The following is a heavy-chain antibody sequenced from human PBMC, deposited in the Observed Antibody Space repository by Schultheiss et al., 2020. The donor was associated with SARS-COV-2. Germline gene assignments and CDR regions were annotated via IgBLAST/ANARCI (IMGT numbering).Heavy chain of an antibody. CDR3: ARGWGYCTNGVCYTFHYYGMDV. D-gene: IGHD2-8*01. J-gene: IGHJ6*02. CDR2: IYHSGST. CDR1: GASINNYY. V-gene: IGHV4-59*12. Sequence: SETLSLTCTVSGASINNYYWTWIRQSPGKGLEWIGEIYHSGSTNYNPSLKSRVTISVDTSKNQFSLKLSSVTAADTAVYYCARGWGYCTNGVCYTFHYYGMDVWGQGTTVTVSS.